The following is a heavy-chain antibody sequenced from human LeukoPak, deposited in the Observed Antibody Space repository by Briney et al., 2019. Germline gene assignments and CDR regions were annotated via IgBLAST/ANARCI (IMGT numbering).Heavy chain of an antibody. V-gene: IGHV3-7*01. D-gene: IGHD6-13*01. CDR1: GFTFSSYA. CDR3: TREAAAGIDY. J-gene: IGHJ4*02. Sequence: GGSLRLSCAASGFTFSSYAMSWVRQAPGKGLEWVANIKQDGSEKYYLDSVKGRFTISRDNAKNSLYLQMNGLRAEDTAVYFCTREAAAGIDYWGQGTLVTVSS. CDR2: IKQDGSEK.